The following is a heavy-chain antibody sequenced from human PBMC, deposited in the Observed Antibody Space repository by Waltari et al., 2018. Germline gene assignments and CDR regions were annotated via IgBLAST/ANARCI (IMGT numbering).Heavy chain of an antibody. CDR3: ARGRGYYYPHAFDI. CDR1: GGSIRSGGYY. V-gene: IGHV4-31*03. CDR2: IYYSGST. J-gene: IGHJ3*02. Sequence: QVQLQESGPGLVKPSQTLSLTCTVSGGSIRSGGYYWIWIRQHPGKGLEWIGYIYYSGSTYYNPSLKSRVTISVDTSKNQFSLKLSSVTAADTAVYYCARGRGYYYPHAFDIWGQGTMVTVFS. D-gene: IGHD3-22*01.